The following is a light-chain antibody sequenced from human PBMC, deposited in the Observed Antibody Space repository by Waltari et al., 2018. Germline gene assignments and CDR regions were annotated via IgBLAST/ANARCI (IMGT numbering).Light chain of an antibody. Sequence: NFMLTQPHSVSESPGKTVPISCTGSSGSIASNYVQWYQQRPGSAPTTVSYEDNQRPSGVPDRFSGSIDSSSNSASLTISGLKTEDEADYYCQSYDSSKYVVFGGGTKLTVL. CDR3: QSYDSSKYVV. J-gene: IGLJ2*01. CDR1: SGSIASNY. CDR2: EDN. V-gene: IGLV6-57*02.